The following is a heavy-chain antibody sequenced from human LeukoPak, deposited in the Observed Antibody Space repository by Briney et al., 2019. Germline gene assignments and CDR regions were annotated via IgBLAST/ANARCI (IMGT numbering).Heavy chain of an antibody. J-gene: IGHJ4*02. D-gene: IGHD1-26*01. CDR1: GGTFSSYA. Sequence: ASVKVSCKASGGTFSSYAISWVRQAPGQGLEWMGWISAYNGNTNYAQKLQGRVTMTTDTSTSTAYMELRSLRSDDTAVYYCARGVGATRPGDYWGQGTLVTVSS. CDR2: ISAYNGNT. V-gene: IGHV1-18*01. CDR3: ARGVGATRPGDY.